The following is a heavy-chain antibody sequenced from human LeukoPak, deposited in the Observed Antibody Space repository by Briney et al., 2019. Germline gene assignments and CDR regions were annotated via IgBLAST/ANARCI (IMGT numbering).Heavy chain of an antibody. CDR1: GFTFSSYS. CDR3: ARGARGYYDSSGYYN. V-gene: IGHV3-23*01. J-gene: IGHJ4*02. CDR2: ISGSGDT. Sequence: GGSLRLSCAASGFTFSSYSMNWVRQAPGKGLEWVSAISGSGDTYYADSVKGRFTISRDISKNTLYLQMNSLRAEDTAVYYCARGARGYYDSSGYYNWGQGTLVTVSS. D-gene: IGHD3-22*01.